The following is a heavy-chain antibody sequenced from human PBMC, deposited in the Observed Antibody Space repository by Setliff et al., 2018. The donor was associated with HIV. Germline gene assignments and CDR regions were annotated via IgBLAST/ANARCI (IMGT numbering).Heavy chain of an antibody. CDR1: GGSFSAYY. V-gene: IGHV4-59*01. Sequence: PSETLSLTCSVYGGSFSAYYWSWIRQPPGRGLEWVGYMHSSTASNYDPSLKTRVTMSVDTSNNQFSLRLSSVTAADTAVYYCARPGLVEKDDAFDIWGQGTMVTVSS. J-gene: IGHJ3*02. CDR3: ARPGLVEKDDAFDI. D-gene: IGHD6-6*01. CDR2: MHSSTAS.